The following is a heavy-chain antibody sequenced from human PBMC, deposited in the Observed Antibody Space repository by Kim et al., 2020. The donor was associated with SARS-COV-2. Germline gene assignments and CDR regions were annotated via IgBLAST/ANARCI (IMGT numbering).Heavy chain of an antibody. D-gene: IGHD2-21*01. CDR2: ISGSGGST. J-gene: IGHJ4*02. Sequence: GGSLRLSCAASGFTFSSYAMSWVRQAPGKGLEWVSAISGSGGSTYYADSVKGRFTISRDNSKNTLYLQMNSLRAEDTAVYYCAKDWAPYCGGDCYWAPGGYFDYWGQRTLVTVSS. CDR3: AKDWAPYCGGDCYWAPGGYFDY. V-gene: IGHV3-23*01. CDR1: GFTFSSYA.